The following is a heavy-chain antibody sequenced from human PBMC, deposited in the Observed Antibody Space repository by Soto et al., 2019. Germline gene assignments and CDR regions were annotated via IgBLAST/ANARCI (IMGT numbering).Heavy chain of an antibody. D-gene: IGHD6-19*01. CDR3: AKDSLQWLGGSGPFDY. CDR2: ISAGGNLI. CDR1: GFIFSNHA. Sequence: GGSLRLSCAASGFIFSNHAMSWVRQVPGKGLEWVSGISAGGNLIYYADSVRGRFTMSRDNSKNMLYLQMNSLRAEDTAKYYCAKDSLQWLGGSGPFDYWGQGTLVTVSS. V-gene: IGHV3-23*01. J-gene: IGHJ4*02.